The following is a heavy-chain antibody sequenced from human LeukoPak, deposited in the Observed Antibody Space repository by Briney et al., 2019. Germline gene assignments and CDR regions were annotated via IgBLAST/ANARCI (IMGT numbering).Heavy chain of an antibody. D-gene: IGHD6-19*01. J-gene: IGHJ4*02. Sequence: HPGGSLRLSCAASGFTFRNYGMSWVRQAPGKGLEWVALIWYDGSRDYYVDFVKGRFTVSRDNSKNTLYLQMKNLRAEDTAVYYCATVRGSDWYMDYWGQGTLVTVSS. CDR2: IWYDGSRD. CDR1: GFTFRNYG. V-gene: IGHV3-33*01. CDR3: ATVRGSDWYMDY.